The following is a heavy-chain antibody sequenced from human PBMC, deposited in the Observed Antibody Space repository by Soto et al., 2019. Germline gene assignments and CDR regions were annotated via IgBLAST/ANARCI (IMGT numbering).Heavy chain of an antibody. CDR1: GGTFSSYT. CDR3: ARGVRYVDAFDI. D-gene: IGHD3-9*01. CDR2: IIPILGIA. J-gene: IGHJ3*02. Sequence: QVQLVQSGAEVKKPGSSVKVSCKASGGTFSSYTISWVRQAPGQGLEWMGRIIPILGIANYAQKFQGRVTITADKSTSTAYMELSSLRSEDTAVYYCARGVRYVDAFDIWGQGTMVTVSS. V-gene: IGHV1-69*02.